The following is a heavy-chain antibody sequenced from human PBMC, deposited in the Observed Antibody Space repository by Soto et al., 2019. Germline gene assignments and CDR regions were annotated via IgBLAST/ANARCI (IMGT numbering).Heavy chain of an antibody. CDR2: IYWDDDE. CDR1: GFSLTTAGVG. D-gene: IGHD3-10*01. CDR3: AHSRNLITEDAQVGDFDY. J-gene: IGHJ4*02. Sequence: SGPTLVNPTQTLTLTCSFSGFSLTTAGVGVGWVRQSPGEALEWLALIYWDDDERYSPSLKTRLTITKDTSKNQVVLKMTNMAPVNTATYYCAHSRNLITEDAQVGDFDYWGQGTLVTVSS. V-gene: IGHV2-5*02.